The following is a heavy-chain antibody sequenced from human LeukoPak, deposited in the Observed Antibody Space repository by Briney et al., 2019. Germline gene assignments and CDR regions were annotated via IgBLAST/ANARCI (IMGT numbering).Heavy chain of an antibody. V-gene: IGHV4-34*01. CDR3: ARRRGYSYGYGRGDYFFDY. J-gene: IGHJ4*02. Sequence: SETLSLTCAVYGGPFSGYYWSWIRQPPGKGLEWIGEINHSGSTNYNPSLKSRVTISVDTSKNQFSLKLSSVTAADTAVYYCARRRGYSYGYGRGDYFFDYWGQGTLVTVSS. CDR1: GGPFSGYY. CDR2: INHSGST. D-gene: IGHD5-18*01.